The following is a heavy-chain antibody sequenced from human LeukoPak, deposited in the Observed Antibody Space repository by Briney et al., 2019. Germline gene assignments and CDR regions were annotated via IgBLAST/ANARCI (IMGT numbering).Heavy chain of an antibody. Sequence: RGSLRLSCAASGFTVSSNYMRWVRQAPGKGLVWVSRINTDGSSTSHADSVKGRFTISRDNAKNTLYLQMNRLRAEDTAVYYCARGGLEQWLAFDYWGQGTLVTVSS. V-gene: IGHV3-74*01. CDR3: ARGGLEQWLAFDY. CDR1: GFTVSSNY. D-gene: IGHD6-19*01. J-gene: IGHJ4*02. CDR2: INTDGSST.